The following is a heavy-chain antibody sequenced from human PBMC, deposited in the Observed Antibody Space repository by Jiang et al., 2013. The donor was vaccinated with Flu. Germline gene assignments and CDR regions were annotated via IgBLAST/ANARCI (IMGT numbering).Heavy chain of an antibody. CDR1: GFTFSSYA. D-gene: IGHD2-21*02. Sequence: VQLLESGGGVVQPGRSLRLSCAASGFTFSSYAMHWVRQAPGKGLEWVAVISYDGSNKYYADSVKGRFTISRDNSKNTLYLQMNSLRAEDTAVYYCARGGSWIVVVTAITDWGQGTLVTVSS. V-gene: IGHV3-30-3*01. CDR3: ARGGSWIVVVTAITD. J-gene: IGHJ4*02. CDR2: ISYDGSNK.